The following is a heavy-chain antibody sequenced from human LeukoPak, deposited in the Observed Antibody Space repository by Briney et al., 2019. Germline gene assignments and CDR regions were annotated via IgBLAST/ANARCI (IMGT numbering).Heavy chain of an antibody. D-gene: IGHD1-7*01. CDR3: ARVRAGTTCADY. CDR1: GFTVSSNY. V-gene: IGHV3-74*01. CDR2: INADGSNT. J-gene: IGHJ4*02. Sequence: GGSLRLSCAASGFTVSSNYMTWVRQAPGKGLVWVSRINADGSNTNYADSVKGRFTISRDNSKNTLYLQMNSLRAEDTAVYYCARVRAGTTCADYWGQGTLVTVSS.